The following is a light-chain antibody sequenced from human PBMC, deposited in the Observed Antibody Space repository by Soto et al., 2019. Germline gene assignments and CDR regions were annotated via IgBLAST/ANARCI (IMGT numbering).Light chain of an antibody. J-gene: IGLJ1*01. Sequence: QSVLTQPASVSGSPGQSITISCTATSSDVGGYNYVSWYQHHPGKAPKLIIYDVTNRPSGVSNPFSGSKSGNTASLTISGLQPEDEADYYCSSYTTSNTRQIVFGTGTKVTVL. CDR1: SSDVGGYNY. V-gene: IGLV2-14*03. CDR3: SSYTTSNTRQIV. CDR2: DVT.